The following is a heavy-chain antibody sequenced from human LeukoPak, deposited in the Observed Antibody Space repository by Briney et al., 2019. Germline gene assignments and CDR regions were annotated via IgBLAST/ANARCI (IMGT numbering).Heavy chain of an antibody. D-gene: IGHD3-22*01. V-gene: IGHV3-23*01. CDR1: GFTFSSYA. CDR2: ISGSGGST. CDR3: AKGRLPTYYYDSSGVRQDY. J-gene: IGHJ4*02. Sequence: GGSLRLSCAASGFTFSSYAMSWVRQAPGKGLEWVSAISGSGGSTYYADSVKGRFTISRDNSKNTLYLQMNSLRAEDTAGYYCAKGRLPTYYYDSSGVRQDYWGQGTLVTVSS.